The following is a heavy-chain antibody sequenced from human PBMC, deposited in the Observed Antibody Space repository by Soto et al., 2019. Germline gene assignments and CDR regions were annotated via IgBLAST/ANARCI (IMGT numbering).Heavy chain of an antibody. CDR2: INAGNGNT. CDR3: ARLDSSGWYGPVGWFAP. J-gene: IGHJ5*02. Sequence: GASVKVSCKASGYTFTRYATHWVRQAPGQRLEWMGWINAGNGNTKYSQKFQGRVTITRDTSASTAYMELSSLRSEDTAVYYCARLDSSGWYGPVGWFAPWGQGTLVTVSS. V-gene: IGHV1-3*01. CDR1: GYTFTRYA. D-gene: IGHD6-19*01.